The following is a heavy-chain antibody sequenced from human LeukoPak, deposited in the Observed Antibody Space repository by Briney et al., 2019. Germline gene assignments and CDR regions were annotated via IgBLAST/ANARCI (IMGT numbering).Heavy chain of an antibody. CDR3: ARDQEAFDY. J-gene: IGHJ4*02. CDR1: GYSFTSNY. V-gene: IGHV1-46*01. Sequence: ASVKVSCKESGYSFTSNYIHWVRQAPGQGLEWMGMIYPRDGSTSYAQKFQGRVTVTRDTSTSTVHMELSGLRSEGTAVYYCARDQEAFDYWGQGTLVTVSS. CDR2: IYPRDGST.